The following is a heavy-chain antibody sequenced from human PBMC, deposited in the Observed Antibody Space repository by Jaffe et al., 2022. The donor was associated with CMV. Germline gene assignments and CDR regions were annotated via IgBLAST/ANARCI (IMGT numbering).Heavy chain of an antibody. D-gene: IGHD2-2*01. CDR3: ASLARYCSSTSCFWFDP. CDR2: IIPIFGTA. J-gene: IGHJ5*02. V-gene: IGHV1-69*01. CDR1: GGTFSSYA. Sequence: QVQLVQSGAEVKKPGSSVKVSCKASGGTFSSYAISWVRQAPGQGLEWMGGIIPIFGTANYAQKFQGRVTITADESTSTAYMELSSLRSEDTAVYYCASLARYCSSTSCFWFDPWGQGTLVTVSS.